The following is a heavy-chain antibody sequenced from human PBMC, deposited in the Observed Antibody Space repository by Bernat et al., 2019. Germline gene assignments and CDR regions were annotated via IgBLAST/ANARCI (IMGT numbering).Heavy chain of an antibody. V-gene: IGHV1-18*01. CDR1: GYTFTSYG. Sequence: QVQVVQSGDEVKKPGASVKVSCKASGYTFTSYGISWVRQAPGQGLEWMGWISVYNGNTNYAQKLQGRILITTDTSTRTAYMERRSLRSDDTAVYYGAGRSAGTYYYCMDVWGKGTTVTVAS. J-gene: IGHJ6*03. CDR2: ISVYNGNT. CDR3: AGRSAGTYYYCMDV. D-gene: IGHD3-10*01.